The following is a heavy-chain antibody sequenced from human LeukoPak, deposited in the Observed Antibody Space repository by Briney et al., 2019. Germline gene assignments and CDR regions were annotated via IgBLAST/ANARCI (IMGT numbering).Heavy chain of an antibody. Sequence: GGSLRLSCAASGFTFSNYWMFWVRQAPGKGPLLVSRINSDGTIINYADSVKGRFTISRDNAKNTLYLQMNSLRAEDTAVYYCARHVGNYFYYYMDVWVKGTTVTVSS. V-gene: IGHV3-74*01. CDR3: ARHVGNYFYYYMDV. D-gene: IGHD1-26*01. CDR2: INSDGTII. CDR1: GFTFSNYW. J-gene: IGHJ6*03.